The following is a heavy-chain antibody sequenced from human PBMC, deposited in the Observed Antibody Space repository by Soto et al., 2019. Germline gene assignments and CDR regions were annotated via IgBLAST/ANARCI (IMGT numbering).Heavy chain of an antibody. D-gene: IGHD2-8*01. CDR3: AKRVYATSGVDY. CDR2: ISGSGDNT. J-gene: IGHJ4*02. CDR1: GFTFTSYA. Sequence: EVQLLESGGGLVKPGGSLRLSCAASGFTFTSYAMSWVRQAPGKGLEWVSSISGSGDNTYYADSVKGRFTISRDNSKNTLYLQMNRLRAEDTAVYYCAKRVYATSGVDYWGQGTLVTVSS. V-gene: IGHV3-23*01.